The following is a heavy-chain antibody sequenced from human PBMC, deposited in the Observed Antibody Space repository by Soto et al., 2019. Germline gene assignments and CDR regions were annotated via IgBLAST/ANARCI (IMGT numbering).Heavy chain of an antibody. V-gene: IGHV1-3*01. J-gene: IGHJ5*02. Sequence: QVQLVQSGAEVKKPGASVKVSCKASGYTFTSYAMHWVRQAPGQRLEWMGWINAGNGNTKYSQKFQGRVTITRDTSASTAYMELSSLRSEDTAVYYCARDLTTVPKGWFDPWGQGTLVTVSS. D-gene: IGHD4-17*01. CDR2: INAGNGNT. CDR1: GYTFTSYA. CDR3: ARDLTTVPKGWFDP.